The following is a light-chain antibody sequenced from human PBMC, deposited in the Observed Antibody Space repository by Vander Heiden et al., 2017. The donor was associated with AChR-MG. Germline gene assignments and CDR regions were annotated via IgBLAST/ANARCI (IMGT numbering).Light chain of an antibody. Sequence: SYALTQPPPVSVSPGQTASITCSGDTLGDKYACWYQQKPGQSPVLVIYQDSKRPSGIPERFSGSNSGNTATLTISGTQAMDEADYYCQAWDSSTVVFGGGTKLTVL. CDR1: TLGDKY. CDR2: QDS. V-gene: IGLV3-1*01. J-gene: IGLJ2*01. CDR3: QAWDSSTVV.